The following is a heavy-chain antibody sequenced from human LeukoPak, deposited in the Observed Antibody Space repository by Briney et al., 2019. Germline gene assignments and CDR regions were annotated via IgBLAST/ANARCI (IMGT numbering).Heavy chain of an antibody. J-gene: IGHJ4*02. V-gene: IGHV4-30-4*01. CDR3: ARSGRGSYFLFDY. CDR1: GGSISSGDYY. CDR2: IYYSGST. Sequence: SETLSLTCTVSGGSISSGDYYWSWIRQPPGKGLEWIGYIYYSGSTYYNPSLKSRVTISVDASKNQFSLKLSSVTAADTAVYYCARSGRGSYFLFDYWGQGTLVTVSS. D-gene: IGHD1-26*01.